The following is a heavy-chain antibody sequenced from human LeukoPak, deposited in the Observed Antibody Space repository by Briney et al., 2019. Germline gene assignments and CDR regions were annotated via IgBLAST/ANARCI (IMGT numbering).Heavy chain of an antibody. J-gene: IGHJ6*03. Sequence: SETLSLTCTVSGGSISSSHYYWGWIRQPPGKGLEWIGSTYYSGTTYYNPSLESRVTISDDTSKNRFSLMLTSVTAAGTAVYYCARQSSDYYYYYIDVWGEGTTVIVSS. CDR1: GGSISSSHYY. V-gene: IGHV4-39*01. CDR3: ARQSSDYYYYYIDV. CDR2: TYYSGTT.